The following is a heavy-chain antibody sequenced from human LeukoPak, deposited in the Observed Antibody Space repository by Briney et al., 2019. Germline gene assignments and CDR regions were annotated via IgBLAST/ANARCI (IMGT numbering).Heavy chain of an antibody. D-gene: IGHD6-13*01. J-gene: IGHJ4*02. CDR3: ARDNVGSSFDH. CDR2: IKQDGSEK. Sequence: GGSLRLSCAASGFTFSSYWMSWVRQAPAKGLEWVANIKQDGSEKYYVDSVKGRFTISRDNAKNSLYLQMNSLRAEDTAVYYCARDNVGSSFDHWGRGTLVTVSS. V-gene: IGHV3-7*01. CDR1: GFTFSSYW.